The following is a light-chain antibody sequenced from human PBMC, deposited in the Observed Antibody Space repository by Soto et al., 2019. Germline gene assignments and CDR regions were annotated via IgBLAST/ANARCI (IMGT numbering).Light chain of an antibody. CDR2: GAS. V-gene: IGKV3-20*01. CDR1: QSVSRSF. CDR3: QQYATSPRT. J-gene: IGKJ2*01. Sequence: EIVLKQSPGTLSLSPGERATLSCRASQSVSRSFLAWYQQKPGQAPRLLIYGASSRATGIPDRFSGSGSGTDFTLTISILEPEDSALYYCQQYATSPRTFGQGTKLEI.